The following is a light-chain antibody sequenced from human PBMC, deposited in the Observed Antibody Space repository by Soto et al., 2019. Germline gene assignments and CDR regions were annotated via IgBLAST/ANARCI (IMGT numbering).Light chain of an antibody. V-gene: IGKV3-11*01. CDR3: QQRSNWPPIT. CDR2: GAS. Sequence: EIVMTQSPATVSVSPMERATLSCMASQSVSSNLAWYQQKPGQAPRLLMYGASSRATGIPARFSGSGSGTDFTLTISSLEPEDFAVYYCQQRSNWPPITFGQGTRLEI. CDR1: QSVSSN. J-gene: IGKJ5*01.